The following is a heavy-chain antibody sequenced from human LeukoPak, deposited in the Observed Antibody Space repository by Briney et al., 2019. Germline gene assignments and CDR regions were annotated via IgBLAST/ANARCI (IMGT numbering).Heavy chain of an antibody. CDR1: GFTFDDYA. J-gene: IGHJ3*01. Sequence: PGGSLRLSCAASGFTFDDYAMHWVRQAPGKGLEWVSLISGDGGGTYYADSVKGRFTISRDNAKNSLYLQMNSLRVEDTAVYYCARYHVNYDSTWGQGTMVTVSP. V-gene: IGHV3-43*02. CDR2: ISGDGGGT. CDR3: ARYHVNYDST. D-gene: IGHD3-22*01.